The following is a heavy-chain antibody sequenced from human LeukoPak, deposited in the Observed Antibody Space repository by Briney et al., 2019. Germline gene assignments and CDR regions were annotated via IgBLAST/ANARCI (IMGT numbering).Heavy chain of an antibody. Sequence: SETLSLTCTVSGGSITSYYWSWIRQPAGKGLEWIGRTYASGSTSYNPSLKSRVTMSVDTSKNQLSLRLSSVTAADTAVYYCAGYDSSIPYYFDSWGQGTLVTVSS. CDR1: GGSITSYY. J-gene: IGHJ4*02. D-gene: IGHD3-22*01. CDR3: AGYDSSIPYYFDS. V-gene: IGHV4-4*07. CDR2: TYASGST.